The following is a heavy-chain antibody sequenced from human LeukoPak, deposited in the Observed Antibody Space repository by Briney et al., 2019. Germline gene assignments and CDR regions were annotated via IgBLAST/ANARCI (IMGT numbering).Heavy chain of an antibody. CDR3: ARDVSGKYSSTGYYYYYMDV. J-gene: IGHJ6*03. Sequence: PSETLSLTCTVSGGSISSSSYYWGWIRQPPGKGLEWIGSIYYSGSTYYNPSLKSRVTISVDTSKNQFSLKLSSVTAADTAVYYCARDVSGKYSSTGYYYYYMDVWGKGTTVTVSS. CDR1: GGSISSSSYY. V-gene: IGHV4-39*07. CDR2: IYYSGST. D-gene: IGHD6-13*01.